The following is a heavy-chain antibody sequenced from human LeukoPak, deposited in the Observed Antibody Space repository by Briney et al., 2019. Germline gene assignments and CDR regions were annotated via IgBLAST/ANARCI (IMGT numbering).Heavy chain of an antibody. J-gene: IGHJ3*02. D-gene: IGHD6-19*01. CDR3: ANRPTVAVAGMGKAFDI. V-gene: IGHV3-30*02. Sequence: GGSLRLSCAASGFTFSTYGMHWVRQAPGKGLEWVAFIRYDGSNKYYAGSVKGRFTISRDNSKNTLYLQMNSLRAEDTAVYYCANRPTVAVAGMGKAFDIWGQGTMVTVSS. CDR2: IRYDGSNK. CDR1: GFTFSTYG.